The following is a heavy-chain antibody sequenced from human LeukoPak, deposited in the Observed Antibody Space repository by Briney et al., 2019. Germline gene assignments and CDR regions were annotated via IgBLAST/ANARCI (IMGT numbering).Heavy chain of an antibody. CDR2: IYSGGST. CDR1: GFTVSSNY. CDR3: ARGDGYNPTGSDY. J-gene: IGHJ4*02. Sequence: QAGGSLRLSWAASGFTVSSNYMSWVRQAPGKGLEWVSVIYSGGSTYYADSVKGRFTISRDNSKNTLYLQMNSLRAEDTAVYYCARGDGYNPTGSDYWGQGTLVTVSS. V-gene: IGHV3-66*01. D-gene: IGHD5-24*01.